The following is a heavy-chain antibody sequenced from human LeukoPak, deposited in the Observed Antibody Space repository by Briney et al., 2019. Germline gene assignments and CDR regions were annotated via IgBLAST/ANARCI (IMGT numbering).Heavy chain of an antibody. D-gene: IGHD6-19*01. CDR2: INHSGST. Sequence: SETLSLTCAVYGGSFSGYYWSWIRQPPGKGLEWIGEINHSGSTNYNPSLKSRVTISVDTSKNQFSLKLSSVTAADTAVYYCARGPNSFSSGWYGGIPFDYWAQGTLVTVSS. CDR1: GGSFSGYY. CDR3: ARGPNSFSSGWYGGIPFDY. V-gene: IGHV4-34*01. J-gene: IGHJ4*02.